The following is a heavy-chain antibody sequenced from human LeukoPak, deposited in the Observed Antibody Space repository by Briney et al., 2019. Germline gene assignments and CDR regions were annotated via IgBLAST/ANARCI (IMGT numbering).Heavy chain of an antibody. CDR1: GFTFSSYS. V-gene: IGHV3-48*01. CDR3: ARDSNGVDV. D-gene: IGHD2-2*01. J-gene: IGHJ6*04. Sequence: PGGSLRLSCAASGFTFSSYSINWVRQAPGKGLEWVSYISSGSSTIYYADSVKGRFTISRDNAKNSLYLQMNSLRAEDTAVYYCARDSNGVDVWGKGTTVTVSS. CDR2: ISSGSSTI.